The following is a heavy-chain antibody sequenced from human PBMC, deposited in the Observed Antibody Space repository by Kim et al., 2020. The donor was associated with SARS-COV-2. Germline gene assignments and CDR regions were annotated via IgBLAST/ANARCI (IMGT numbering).Heavy chain of an antibody. D-gene: IGHD1-26*01. CDR1: GFTFSSYG. V-gene: IGHV3-33*01. CDR2: IWYDGSNK. CDR3: ARVDVGNLDYGMDV. Sequence: GGSLRLSCAASGFTFSSYGMHWVRQAPGKGLEWVAVIWYDGSNKYYAVSVKGRFTISRDNSKNTLYLQMNSLRAEDTAVYYCARVDVGNLDYGMDVWGQGTTATVS. J-gene: IGHJ6*02.